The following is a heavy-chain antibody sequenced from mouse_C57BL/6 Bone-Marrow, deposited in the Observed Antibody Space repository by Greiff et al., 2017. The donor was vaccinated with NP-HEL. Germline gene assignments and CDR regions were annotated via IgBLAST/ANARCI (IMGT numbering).Heavy chain of an antibody. CDR2: IYPRDGST. CDR1: GYTFTSYD. V-gene: IGHV1-85*01. CDR3: STSQFDV. J-gene: IGHJ1*03. Sequence: QVQLKESGPELVKPGASVKLSCKASGYTFTSYDINWVKQRPGQGLEWIGWIYPRDGSTKYNEKFKGKATLTVDTSSSTAYMELHSLTSEDSAVYFCSTSQFDVWGTGTTVTVSS.